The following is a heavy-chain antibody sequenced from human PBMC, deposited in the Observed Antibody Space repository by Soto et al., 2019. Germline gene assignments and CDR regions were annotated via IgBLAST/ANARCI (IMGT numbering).Heavy chain of an antibody. Sequence: GSLRLSCAASGFSFVNYAMNWVRQAPGKGLEWVSGLSGSGTSTYYADSVKGRFTISRDNSRDTLFLQMNSLTADDTAVYYCAKATTNGGWFNPFDSWGQGTTVTVSS. V-gene: IGHV3-23*01. CDR1: GFSFVNYA. D-gene: IGHD6-19*01. CDR2: LSGSGTST. J-gene: IGHJ4*03. CDR3: AKATTNGGWFNPFDS.